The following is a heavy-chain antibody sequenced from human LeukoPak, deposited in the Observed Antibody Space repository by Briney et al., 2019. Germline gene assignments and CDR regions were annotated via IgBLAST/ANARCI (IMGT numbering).Heavy chain of an antibody. CDR2: TRNKANSYTT. CDR3: AKSSVSSDDY. V-gene: IGHV3-72*01. J-gene: IGHJ4*02. Sequence: GGSLRLSCAASGFTFTDHYMSWIRQAPGKGLEWVGRTRNKANSYTTEYAASVKGRFTISRDGSKNSLYLQMNSLKTEDTAVYYCAKSSVSSDDYWGQGTLVTVSS. D-gene: IGHD6-6*01. CDR1: GFTFTDHY.